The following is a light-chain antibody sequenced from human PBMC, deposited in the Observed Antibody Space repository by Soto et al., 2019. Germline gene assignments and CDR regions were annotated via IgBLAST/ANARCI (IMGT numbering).Light chain of an antibody. CDR1: SSNIGAGHD. Sequence: QSALTQPPSVSGAPAQRVTISCTGSSSNIGAGHDVHWYQHPPGTAPKLLIYGNGNRPSGVPDRFSGSKSGTSASLAITGLQAEDEADYYCQSYDSNLSGSEVFGTGTKVTVL. J-gene: IGLJ1*01. V-gene: IGLV1-40*01. CDR2: GNG. CDR3: QSYDSNLSGSEV.